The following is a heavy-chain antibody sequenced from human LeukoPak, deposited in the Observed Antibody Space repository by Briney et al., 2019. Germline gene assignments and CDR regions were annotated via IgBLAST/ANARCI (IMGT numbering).Heavy chain of an antibody. CDR3: AKWGDYDILTGYYVSDF. V-gene: IGHV3-23*01. Sequence: PGGSLRLFCAASGFIFRNYAMSWVRKAPGKGLEWVSAITGSGDTTYYADSVKGRFTISRDNSKSTLYVEMNTLRAEDTAVYYCAKWGDYDILTGYYVSDFWGQGTLVTVSS. CDR1: GFIFRNYA. D-gene: IGHD3-9*01. CDR2: ITGSGDTT. J-gene: IGHJ4*02.